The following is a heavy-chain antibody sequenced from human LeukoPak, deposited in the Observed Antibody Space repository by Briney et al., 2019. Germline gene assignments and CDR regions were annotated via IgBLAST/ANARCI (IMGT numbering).Heavy chain of an antibody. CDR3: ARQTGWGLFSLP. D-gene: IGHD5/OR15-5a*01. V-gene: IGHV4-39*01. CDR1: GDSTSSSNCY. CDR2: IYFSGGT. J-gene: IGHJ4*02. Sequence: SETLSLTCTVSGDSTSSSNCYWGWIRQPPGKGLEWIGSIYFSGGTYYNASLKSRVTISVNTYNNQFFLKMSSVTAADTAVYYCARQTGWGLFSLPGGQGTLVTVSS.